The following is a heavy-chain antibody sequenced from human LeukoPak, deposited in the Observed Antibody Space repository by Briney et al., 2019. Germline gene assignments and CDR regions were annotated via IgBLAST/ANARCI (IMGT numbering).Heavy chain of an antibody. CDR2: IWYDGSDK. V-gene: IGHV3-33*01. Sequence: PGTSLRLSCAASGFTFRNHGMHWVRQAPGKGLEWVAIIWYDGSDKYYADSVKGRFTISRDNSKNTLYRQMDSLRAEDTAVYYCARDIGAARYFDYWGQGTQVTVSS. D-gene: IGHD6-13*01. CDR3: ARDIGAARYFDY. CDR1: GFTFRNHG. J-gene: IGHJ4*02.